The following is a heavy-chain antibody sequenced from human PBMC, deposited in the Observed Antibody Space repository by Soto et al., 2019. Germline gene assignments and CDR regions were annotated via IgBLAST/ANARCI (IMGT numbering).Heavy chain of an antibody. J-gene: IGHJ6*02. CDR3: ANDHYYDSSGYYPYYYGMDV. Sequence: QVQLVESGGGVVQPGRSLRLSCAASGFTFSSYGMHWVRQAPGKGLEWVAIISYDGSNKYYADSVKGRFPISRDNSKNTLYLQMNSLRAEDTAVYYCANDHYYDSSGYYPYYYGMDVWGQGTTVTVSS. CDR1: GFTFSSYG. D-gene: IGHD3-22*01. V-gene: IGHV3-30*18. CDR2: ISYDGSNK.